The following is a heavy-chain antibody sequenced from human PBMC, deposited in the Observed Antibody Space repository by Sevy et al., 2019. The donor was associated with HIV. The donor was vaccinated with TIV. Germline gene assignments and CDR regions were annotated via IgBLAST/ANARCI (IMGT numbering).Heavy chain of an antibody. CDR3: ARDSGSGWYKGSDLDY. V-gene: IGHV3-30-3*01. Sequence: GGSLRLSCAASGFTFSSYAMHWVRQAPGKGLEWLAVISYDGSNKYYADSVKGRFTISRDNSKNTLYLQMNSLRAEDTAVYYCARDSGSGWYKGSDLDYWGQGTLVTVSS. J-gene: IGHJ4*02. CDR1: GFTFSSYA. D-gene: IGHD6-19*01. CDR2: ISYDGSNK.